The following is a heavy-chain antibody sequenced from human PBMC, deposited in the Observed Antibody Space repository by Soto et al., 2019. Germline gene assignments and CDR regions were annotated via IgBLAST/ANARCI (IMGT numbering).Heavy chain of an antibody. D-gene: IGHD1-1*01. CDR2: IYYSRST. CDR3: GRRTGGGHFN. V-gene: IGHV4-39*01. Sequence: SETLSLTCTVSGGSISSSSYYWDWIRQPPGKGLEWIGSIYYSRSTFYNPSLKSRLTISLDTSKNQFSLKLNSVTAADTAVYYCGRRTGGGHFNWGQGTLVTVSS. CDR1: GGSISSSSYY. J-gene: IGHJ4*02.